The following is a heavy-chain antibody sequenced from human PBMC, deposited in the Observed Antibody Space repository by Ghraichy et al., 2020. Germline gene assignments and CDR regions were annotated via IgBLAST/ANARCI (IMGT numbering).Heavy chain of an antibody. Sequence: GGSLRLSCAASEFTFSNNWMHWVRQPPGKGLVWVSSINNDGSRTSYADSVKGRFTISRDNAKNTLYLQMNSLRAEDTAVYYCAGDCVCSGCPRGTIDSWGPGTLVIVSP. V-gene: IGHV3-74*01. CDR3: AGDCVCSGCPRGTIDS. CDR1: EFTFSNNW. D-gene: IGHD3-3*01. J-gene: IGHJ4*02. CDR2: INNDGSRT.